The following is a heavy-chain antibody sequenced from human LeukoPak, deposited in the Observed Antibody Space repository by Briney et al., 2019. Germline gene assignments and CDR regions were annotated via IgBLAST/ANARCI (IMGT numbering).Heavy chain of an antibody. D-gene: IGHD1-26*01. CDR2: ITTRSSYM. CDR1: GFTFSDYT. J-gene: IGHJ4*02. Sequence: PGGSLRLSCAASGFTFSDYTMNWVRQAPGKGLEWVACITTRSSYMYYADSVKGRFTISRDNSKNTLYLQMNSLRAEDTAVYYCAKDFSGSYYWVPNYWGQGTLVTVSS. V-gene: IGHV3-21*04. CDR3: AKDFSGSYYWVPNY.